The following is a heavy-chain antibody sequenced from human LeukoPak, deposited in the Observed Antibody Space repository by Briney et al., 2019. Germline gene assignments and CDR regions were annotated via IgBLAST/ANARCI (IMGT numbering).Heavy chain of an antibody. V-gene: IGHV3-23*01. CDR2: ISGSGGST. CDR3: AKEYGSSWYFFDY. CDR1: GFTFSTYA. D-gene: IGHD6-13*01. J-gene: IGHJ4*02. Sequence: GGSLRLSCAASGFTFSTYAMSWVRQAPGKGLEWVSTISGSGGSTHYADSVKGRFIISRDNSKNTLYLQMNSLRADDTAVYYCAKEYGSSWYFFDYWGQGTLVTVSS.